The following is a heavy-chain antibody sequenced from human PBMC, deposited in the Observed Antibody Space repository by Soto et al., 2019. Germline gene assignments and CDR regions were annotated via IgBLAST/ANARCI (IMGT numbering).Heavy chain of an antibody. D-gene: IGHD1-26*01. J-gene: IGHJ4*02. CDR1: GFTFTNYA. V-gene: IGHV3-23*01. Sequence: GGSLRLSCAASGFTFTNYAMSWVRQAPGKGLEWVSAISGSGGSTHYADSVKGRFTISRDNSKNTLYLQMNSLRADDTAVYYCAKDKDVGARKPDYWGQGTLVTVSS. CDR3: AKDKDVGARKPDY. CDR2: ISGSGGST.